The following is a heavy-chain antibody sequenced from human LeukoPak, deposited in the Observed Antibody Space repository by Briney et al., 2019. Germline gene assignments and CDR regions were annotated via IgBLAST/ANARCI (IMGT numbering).Heavy chain of an antibody. Sequence: SETLSLTCAVYGGSSSGNYWTWIRQSPRKGLEWIGEMNHSGSANYNPSLKSRVTISVDTSKNQCSLTLTSVTAADTAVYYCARLRGATVAHNWFDPWGLGTLVTVSS. CDR1: GGSSSGNY. CDR2: MNHSGSA. CDR3: ARLRGATVAHNWFDP. J-gene: IGHJ5*02. D-gene: IGHD6-19*01. V-gene: IGHV4-34*01.